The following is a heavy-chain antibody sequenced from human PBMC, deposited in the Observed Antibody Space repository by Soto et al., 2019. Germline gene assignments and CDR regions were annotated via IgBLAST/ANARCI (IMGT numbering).Heavy chain of an antibody. V-gene: IGHV1-3*01. CDR3: ARGLCTGGTCYGLTFDL. D-gene: IGHD2-15*01. CDR2: INAGNGNT. J-gene: IGHJ3*01. Sequence: ASVKVSCKASGYTFTSYAMHWVRQAPGQRFEWMGWINAGNGNTKYSQKFQGRVTITRDTSASTAYMELSSLRSEDTAVYYCARGLCTGGTCYGLTFDLWGQGTVVTVSS. CDR1: GYTFTSYA.